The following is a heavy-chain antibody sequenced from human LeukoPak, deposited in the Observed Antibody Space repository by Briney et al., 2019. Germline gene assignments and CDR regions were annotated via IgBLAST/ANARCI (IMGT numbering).Heavy chain of an antibody. CDR1: GGSFSGYY. CDR2: INHSGST. CDR3: ARRKPPGRVPAAPMGWFDP. V-gene: IGHV4-34*01. J-gene: IGHJ5*02. D-gene: IGHD2-2*01. Sequence: PSETLPLTCAVYGGSFSGYYWSWIRQPPGKGLEWIGEINHSGSTNYNPSLKSRVTISVDTSKNQFSLKLSSVTAADTAVYYCARRKPPGRVPAAPMGWFDPWGQGTLVTVSS.